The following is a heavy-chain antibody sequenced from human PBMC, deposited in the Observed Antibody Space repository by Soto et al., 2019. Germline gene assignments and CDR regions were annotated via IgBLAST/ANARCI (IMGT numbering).Heavy chain of an antibody. V-gene: IGHV3-23*01. CDR2: ISGRGGST. D-gene: IGHD2-21*01. CDR1: AFTFSSHA. Sequence: EVQLSESGGGLVQPGGSLRLSCVASAFTFSSHAMSWVRQAPGRGLEWVSSISGRGGSTYYAASVKGRFTISRDNSNDTLYLQMNSLRADDTAVYYCAKDGYCGDDCYSEDYWGQGTLVAVSS. CDR3: AKDGYCGDDCYSEDY. J-gene: IGHJ4*02.